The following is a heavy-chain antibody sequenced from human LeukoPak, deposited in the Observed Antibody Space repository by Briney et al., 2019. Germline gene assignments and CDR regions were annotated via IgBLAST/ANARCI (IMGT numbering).Heavy chain of an antibody. Sequence: ASVKVSCKASGYTFTSYGISWVRQAPGQGLEWMGWISAYNGNTNYAQKLQGRVTMTTDTSTSTAYMELRSLRSEDTAVYYCARGGITIFGVVIISDWFDPWGQGTLVTVSS. CDR2: ISAYNGNT. D-gene: IGHD3-3*01. J-gene: IGHJ5*02. CDR3: ARGGITIFGVVIISDWFDP. CDR1: GYTFTSYG. V-gene: IGHV1-18*01.